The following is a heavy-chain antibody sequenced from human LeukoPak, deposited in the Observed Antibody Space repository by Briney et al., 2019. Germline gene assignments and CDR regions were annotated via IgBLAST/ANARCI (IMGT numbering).Heavy chain of an antibody. CDR3: ARGSWVVAANFDY. Sequence: SETLSLTCTVSGYSISSGYYWGWIRQPPGKGLEWIGSIYHSGSTYYNPSLKSRVTISVDTSKNQFSLKLSSVTAADTAVYYCARGSWVVAANFDYWGQGTLVTVPS. CDR1: GYSISSGYY. V-gene: IGHV4-38-2*02. D-gene: IGHD2-15*01. J-gene: IGHJ4*02. CDR2: IYHSGST.